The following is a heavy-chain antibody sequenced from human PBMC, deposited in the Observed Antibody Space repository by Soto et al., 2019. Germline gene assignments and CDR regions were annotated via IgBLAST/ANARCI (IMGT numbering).Heavy chain of an antibody. CDR2: ISSSSSYI. Sequence: VQLVESGGGLVKPGGSLRLSCAASGFTFSSYSMNWVRQAPGKGLEWVSSISSSSSYIYYADSVKGRFTISRDNAKNSLYLQMNSLRAEDTAVYYCARDLGYGGRDFDYWGQGTLVTVSS. D-gene: IGHD5-12*01. V-gene: IGHV3-21*01. CDR1: GFTFSSYS. CDR3: ARDLGYGGRDFDY. J-gene: IGHJ4*02.